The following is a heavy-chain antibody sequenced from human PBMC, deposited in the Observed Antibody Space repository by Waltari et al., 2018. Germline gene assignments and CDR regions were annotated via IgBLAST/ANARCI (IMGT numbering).Heavy chain of an antibody. J-gene: IGHJ4*02. CDR3: ARDRDHGGSYYDSSGYYW. CDR2: ISAYNGNT. Sequence: QVQLVQSGAEVKKPGASVKVSCKASGYTFTSYGISWVRQAPGQGLEWMGWISAYNGNTNYAQKLQGRVTMTTDTSTSTAYMELRSLRSDDTAVYYCARDRDHGGSYYDSSGYYWWGQGTLVTVSS. CDR1: GYTFTSYG. D-gene: IGHD3-22*01. V-gene: IGHV1-18*01.